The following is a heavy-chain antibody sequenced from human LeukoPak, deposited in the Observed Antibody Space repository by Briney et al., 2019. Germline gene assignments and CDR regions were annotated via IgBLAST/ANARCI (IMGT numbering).Heavy chain of an antibody. D-gene: IGHD3-10*01. Sequence: GGSLRLSCVASGFKFDNYGMHWVRHAPGKGLEWVSGISWDGSSIGYADSVKGRFTISRDNAKNSLFLQMNSLRAEDTALYYCGKDRDALIRGVTIDFWGQGTLVTVSS. V-gene: IGHV3-9*01. CDR2: ISWDGSSI. CDR1: GFKFDNYG. J-gene: IGHJ4*02. CDR3: GKDRDALIRGVTIDF.